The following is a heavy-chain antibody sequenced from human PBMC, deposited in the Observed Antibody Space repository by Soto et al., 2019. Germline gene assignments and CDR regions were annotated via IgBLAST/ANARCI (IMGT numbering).Heavy chain of an antibody. J-gene: IGHJ4*02. CDR1: GLTFGSRA. D-gene: IGHD7-27*01. CDR2: ITDTGGDA. Sequence: EVQLLESGGDLKQPGGSLRLSCVASGLTFGSRAMSWVRQAPGEGLQWVSTITDTGGDAKYADSVRGRFVISRDNSKKTLYLQMTSLTAVDSAMYFCARGSTDSYLGSRIFDFWGRGTLVTVSS. CDR3: ARGSTDSYLGSRIFDF. V-gene: IGHV3-23*01.